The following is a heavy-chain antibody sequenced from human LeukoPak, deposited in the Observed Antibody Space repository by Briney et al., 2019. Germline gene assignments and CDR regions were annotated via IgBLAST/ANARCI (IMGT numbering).Heavy chain of an antibody. Sequence: SETLSLTCAVYGGSFSGYYWSWIRQPPGKGLEWIGEINHSGSTNYNPSLKSRVTISVDTSKNQSSLKLSSVTAADTAVYYCARLPIVVVPAAIGDENNWFDPWGQGTLVTVSS. D-gene: IGHD2-2*01. CDR3: ARLPIVVVPAAIGDENNWFDP. CDR1: GGSFSGYY. CDR2: INHSGST. J-gene: IGHJ5*02. V-gene: IGHV4-34*01.